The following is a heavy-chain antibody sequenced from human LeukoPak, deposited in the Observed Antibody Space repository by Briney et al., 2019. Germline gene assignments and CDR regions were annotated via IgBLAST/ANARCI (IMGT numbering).Heavy chain of an antibody. Sequence: KSGGLLRFSRAASGFTLRSYTLNWVCQAPGKGLEWVSSISSSSDYIYYPDSVKGRFTISRDNAKNSLYLQMNDLRADDTAVYYCASSWDYWGQGTLVTVSS. V-gene: IGHV3-21*01. CDR3: ASSWDY. D-gene: IGHD2-15*01. CDR1: GFTLRSYT. J-gene: IGHJ4*02. CDR2: ISSSSDYI.